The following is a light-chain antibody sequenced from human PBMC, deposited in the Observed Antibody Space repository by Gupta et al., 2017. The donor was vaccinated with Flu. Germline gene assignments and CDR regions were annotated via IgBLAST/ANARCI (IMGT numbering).Light chain of an antibody. CDR2: GAS. CDR3: QQYGSSPQT. CDR1: QSVSSSF. V-gene: IGKV3-20*01. Sequence: ERATLSCRASQSVSSSFLARYQQKPGQAPRLLIYGASSRATGIPDRFSGSGSGTDFTLTISRLEPEDFAVYYCQQYGSSPQTFGQGTKVEIK. J-gene: IGKJ1*01.